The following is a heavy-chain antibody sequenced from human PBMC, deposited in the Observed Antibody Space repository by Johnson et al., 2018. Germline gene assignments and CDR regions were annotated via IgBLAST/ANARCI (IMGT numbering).Heavy chain of an antibody. CDR2: IKSRTDGATT. Sequence: EVQLVESGGGLVEPGGSLRLSCAASGFTFTTAWMSWVRQAPGKGLEWVGRIKSRTDGATTDYAAPVKGRFTISRDDSKSIAYLQMNSLKTEDTAVYYCIRDRSAIPHYYYYGMDVWGQGTTVTVSS. CDR1: GFTFTTAW. CDR3: IRDRSAIPHYYYYGMDV. J-gene: IGHJ6*02. V-gene: IGHV3-15*01. D-gene: IGHD2-2*01.